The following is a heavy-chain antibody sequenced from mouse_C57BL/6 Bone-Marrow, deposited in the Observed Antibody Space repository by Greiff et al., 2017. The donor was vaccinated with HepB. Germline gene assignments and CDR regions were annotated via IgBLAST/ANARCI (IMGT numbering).Heavy chain of an antibody. D-gene: IGHD1-1*01. V-gene: IGHV5-6*01. Sequence: EVKVVESGGDLVKPGGSLKLSCAASGFTFSSYGMSWVRQTPDKRLEWVATISSGGSYTYYPDSVKGRFTISRDNAKNTLYLQMSRLKSEDTAMYYCANSVVAPYYAMDYWGQGTSVTVSS. CDR1: GFTFSSYG. CDR2: ISSGGSYT. CDR3: ANSVVAPYYAMDY. J-gene: IGHJ4*01.